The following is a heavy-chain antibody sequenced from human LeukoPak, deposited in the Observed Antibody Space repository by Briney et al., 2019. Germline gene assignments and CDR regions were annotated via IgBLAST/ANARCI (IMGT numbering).Heavy chain of an antibody. CDR2: ISGSGGST. J-gene: IGHJ4*02. CDR1: GFTFSSYA. D-gene: IGHD2-2*01. CDR3: AKDKVGRKDIVVVPAARRAYYFDY. V-gene: IGHV3-23*01. Sequence: GGSLRLSCAASGFTFSSYAMSWVRQAPGKGLEWVSAISGSGGSTYYADSVKGRFTISRDNSKNTLYLQMNSLRAEDTAVYYCAKDKVGRKDIVVVPAARRAYYFDYWGQGTLVTVSS.